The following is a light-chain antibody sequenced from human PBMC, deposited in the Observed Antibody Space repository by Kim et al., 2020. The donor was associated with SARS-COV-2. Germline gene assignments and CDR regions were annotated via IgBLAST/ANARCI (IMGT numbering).Light chain of an antibody. V-gene: IGLV3-19*01. Sequence: LGQTVMITCQGDSLRSYYASWYQQKPGQAPVLVIYGKNNRPSGIPDRFSGSSSGNTASLTITGAQAEDEADYYCNSRDSSGNLWVFGGGTKLTVL. CDR1: SLRSYY. J-gene: IGLJ3*02. CDR3: NSRDSSGNLWV. CDR2: GKN.